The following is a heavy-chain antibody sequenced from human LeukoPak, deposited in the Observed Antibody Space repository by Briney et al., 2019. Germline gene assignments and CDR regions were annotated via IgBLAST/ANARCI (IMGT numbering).Heavy chain of an antibody. CDR2: INHSGST. D-gene: IGHD2-2*01. V-gene: IGHV4-34*01. J-gene: IGHJ6*02. CDR3: ARSLIVVVPAAIRGYYYYGMDV. CDR1: GGSFSGYY. Sequence: PSETLSLTCAVYGGSFSGYYWSWIRQPPGKGLEWIGEINHSGSTNYNPSLKSRVTISVDTSENQFSLKLSSVTAADTAVYYCARSLIVVVPAAIRGYYYYGMDVWGQGTTVTVSS.